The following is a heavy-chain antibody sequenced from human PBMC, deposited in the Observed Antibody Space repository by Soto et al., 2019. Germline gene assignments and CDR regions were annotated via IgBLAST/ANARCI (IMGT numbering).Heavy chain of an antibody. D-gene: IGHD3-10*01. Sequence: GGSLRLSCAASAFSFNNYAMSWVRQAPGKGLEWVSVISGSGATTYYADSVKGRFTISRDNSKNTLSLQMNSLRAEDTAVYYCAKEVQPYYYYYMDVWGKGTTVTVSS. V-gene: IGHV3-23*01. CDR2: ISGSGATT. CDR1: AFSFNNYA. J-gene: IGHJ6*03. CDR3: AKEVQPYYYYYMDV.